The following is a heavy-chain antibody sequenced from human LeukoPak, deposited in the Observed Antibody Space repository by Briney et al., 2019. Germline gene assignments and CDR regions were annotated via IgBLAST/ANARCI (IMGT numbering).Heavy chain of an antibody. Sequence: PSETLSLTCTVSGGSISTYYWSWIRQPPGKGLDWIGSFYYTGSMNYNPSLRSRVTISLDTSKNQISLRLSSVTAADTAVYYCARGGNALDYWGQGTLVTVSS. CDR1: GGSISTYY. D-gene: IGHD4-23*01. J-gene: IGHJ4*02. V-gene: IGHV4-59*01. CDR2: FYYTGSM. CDR3: ARGGNALDY.